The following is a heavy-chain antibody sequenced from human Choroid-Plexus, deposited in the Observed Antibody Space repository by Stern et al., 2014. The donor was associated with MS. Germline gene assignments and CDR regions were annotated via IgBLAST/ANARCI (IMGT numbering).Heavy chain of an antibody. J-gene: IGHJ5*02. Sequence: AQLVASGGGVVQPGRPLRLSCVASGFTFGSCAMHWVRQAPGKGLEWVAGVSYDGSNKYYADSVKGRFTISRDNSQNTLYMQMSSLRPEDTAVYYCAKDRQYLTYFFDHWGQGSLVTVSS. CDR3: AKDRQYLTYFFDH. D-gene: IGHD2/OR15-2a*01. CDR2: VSYDGSNK. CDR1: GFTFGSCA. V-gene: IGHV3-30*18.